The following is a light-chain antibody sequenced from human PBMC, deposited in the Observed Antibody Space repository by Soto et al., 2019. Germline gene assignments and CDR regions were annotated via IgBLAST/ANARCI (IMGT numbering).Light chain of an antibody. Sequence: EIVLTQSPATLSLSPGESATLSCGASQSVSSNSLAWYQQKPGLAPRLLIYDAYRRATGIPDRFSGSGSGTDFSLTISRLEPEDFAVYYCQQYGTSLRTFGQGTKGDIK. CDR3: QQYGTSLRT. J-gene: IGKJ1*01. CDR2: DAY. V-gene: IGKV3D-20*01. CDR1: QSVSSNS.